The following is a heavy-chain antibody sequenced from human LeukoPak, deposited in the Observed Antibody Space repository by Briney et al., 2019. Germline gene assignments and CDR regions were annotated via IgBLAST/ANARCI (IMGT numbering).Heavy chain of an antibody. J-gene: IGHJ6*02. CDR2: IFYSGST. Sequence: PSETLSLTCTVSGGSISTYYWSWIRQPPEKGLEWIGYIFYSGSTNYNPSLESRVTISVDTSKNQFSLKLSSVTAADTAVYYCARGNSGSYYAMDVWGQGTTVTVSS. CDR3: ARGNSGSYYAMDV. CDR1: GGSISTYY. V-gene: IGHV4-59*01. D-gene: IGHD1-26*01.